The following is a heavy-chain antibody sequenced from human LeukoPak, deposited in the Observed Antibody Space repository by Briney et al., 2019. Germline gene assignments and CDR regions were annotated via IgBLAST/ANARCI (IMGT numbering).Heavy chain of an antibody. D-gene: IGHD3-16*02. J-gene: IGHJ4*02. CDR1: GFTFSSYA. CDR3: AKDLRALMITFGGVIPNPHFDY. CDR2: ISGSGGST. Sequence: GGSLRLSCSASGFTFSSYAMGWVRQAPGKGLEWVSAISGSGGSTYYADSVKGRFTISRDNSKNTLYLQMNSLRAEDTAVYYCAKDLRALMITFGGVIPNPHFDYGGQGPLVTASS. V-gene: IGHV3-23*01.